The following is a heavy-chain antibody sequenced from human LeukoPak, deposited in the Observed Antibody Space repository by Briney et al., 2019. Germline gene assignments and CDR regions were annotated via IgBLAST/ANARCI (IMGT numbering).Heavy chain of an antibody. Sequence: ASVKVSCKASGYTFTDYYLHWVRQAPGQGLEWMGWINPNSGGTEYAQKFQGRVTMTRDTSISTAYMELSRLRSDDTAVYYCARCPYYYYGMDVWGQGTTVTVSS. CDR1: GYTFTDYY. V-gene: IGHV1-2*02. J-gene: IGHJ6*02. CDR3: ARCPYYYYGMDV. CDR2: INPNSGGT.